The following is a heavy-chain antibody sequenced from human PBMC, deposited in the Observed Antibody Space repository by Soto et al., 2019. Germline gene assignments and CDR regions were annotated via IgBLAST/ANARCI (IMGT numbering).Heavy chain of an antibody. J-gene: IGHJ4*02. CDR1: GFTFSSYA. CDR2: ISGSGGST. V-gene: IGHV3-23*01. D-gene: IGHD3-22*01. CDR3: AKDAITSYYDSSGYIPYYFDY. Sequence: PVGSLRLSCAASGFTFSSYAMSWVRQAPGKGLEWVSAISGSGGSTYYADSVKGRFTISRDNSKNTLYLQMNSLRAEDTAVYYCAKDAITSYYDSSGYIPYYFDYWGQGTLVTVSS.